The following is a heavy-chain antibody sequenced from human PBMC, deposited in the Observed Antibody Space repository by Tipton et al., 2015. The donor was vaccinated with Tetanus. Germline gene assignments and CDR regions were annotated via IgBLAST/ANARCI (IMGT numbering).Heavy chain of an antibody. CDR3: ARLSSSAKDDHVFDI. CDR2: IYYSGST. D-gene: IGHD4/OR15-4a*01. CDR1: VGAIIDSY. Sequence: TLSLTCTVSVGAIIDSYWGWIRQPPGKGLEWIGYIYYSGSTNYSPSLKSRVTISIDTTKSQFSLKLSSVTAADTAVYYCARLSSSAKDDHVFDIWGQGTLVTVSS. J-gene: IGHJ3*02. V-gene: IGHV4-59*12.